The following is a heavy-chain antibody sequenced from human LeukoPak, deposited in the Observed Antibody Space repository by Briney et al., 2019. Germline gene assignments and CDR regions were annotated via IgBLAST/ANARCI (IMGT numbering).Heavy chain of an antibody. V-gene: IGHV3-21*01. J-gene: IGHJ6*03. CDR3: ARRHGSYDSYYYYMDV. D-gene: IGHD1-26*01. CDR1: GFTFSSYS. Sequence: PGGSLRLSCAASGFTFSSYSMNWVRQAPGKGLEWVSSISSSSSYIYYADSVKGRFTISRDNAKNSLYLQMNSLRAEDTAVYYCARRHGSYDSYYYYMDVWGKGTTVTVSS. CDR2: ISSSSSYI.